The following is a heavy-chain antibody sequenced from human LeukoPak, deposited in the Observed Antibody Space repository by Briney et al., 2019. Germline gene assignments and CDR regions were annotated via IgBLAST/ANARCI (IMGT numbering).Heavy chain of an antibody. Sequence: GGSLRLSCAASGFTFSSYAMHWVRQAPGKGLEWVAVISYDGSNKYYADSVKGRFTISRDNSKNTLYLQMNSLRAEDTAVYYCARDGETLWFGELLPNWFDPWGQGTLVTVSS. CDR1: GFTFSSYA. CDR2: ISYDGSNK. J-gene: IGHJ5*02. CDR3: ARDGETLWFGELLPNWFDP. D-gene: IGHD3-10*01. V-gene: IGHV3-30-3*01.